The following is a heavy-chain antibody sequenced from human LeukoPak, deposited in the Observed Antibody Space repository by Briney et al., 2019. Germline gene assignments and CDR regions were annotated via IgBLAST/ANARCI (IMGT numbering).Heavy chain of an antibody. V-gene: IGHV3-23*01. CDR2: ISGGGDTT. CDR1: GLTFRAYG. Sequence: GSLRLSCAASGLTFRAYGMSWVRQAPGKGLEWVSSISGGGDTTYYADSVRGRFTISRDNSKNTMYLQMNSLRAEDTAVYYCAILGPLDYWGKGTLVAVSS. J-gene: IGHJ4*02. CDR3: AILGPLDY.